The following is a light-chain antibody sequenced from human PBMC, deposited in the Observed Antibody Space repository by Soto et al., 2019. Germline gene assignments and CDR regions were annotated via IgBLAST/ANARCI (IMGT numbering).Light chain of an antibody. CDR2: DVS. CDR3: QQYNGYSRT. Sequence: DIQMTQSPSTLSASVGDRVTITCRASQSIGDSLAWYQQKPGKAPYLLISDVSSWERGFPSRFSGSGSGTEFTLTISSMQPDDFATFYCQQYNGYSRTFGQGTKVDIK. V-gene: IGKV1-5*01. CDR1: QSIGDS. J-gene: IGKJ1*01.